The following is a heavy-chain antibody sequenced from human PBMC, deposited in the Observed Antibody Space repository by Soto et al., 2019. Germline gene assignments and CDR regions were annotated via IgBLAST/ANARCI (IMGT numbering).Heavy chain of an antibody. Sequence: ASVKVSCTASGYTFTIYGFSWVRQAPGQGLEWLGWMNPNTGHSVPSWKFQGRVTLSSNASATTTFMELTNLRSDDTAVYYCARVGGYYQNWFDPWGQGTLVTVSS. CDR1: GYTFTIYG. J-gene: IGHJ5*02. D-gene: IGHD3-3*01. CDR2: MNPNTGHS. V-gene: IGHV1-8*02. CDR3: ARVGGYYQNWFDP.